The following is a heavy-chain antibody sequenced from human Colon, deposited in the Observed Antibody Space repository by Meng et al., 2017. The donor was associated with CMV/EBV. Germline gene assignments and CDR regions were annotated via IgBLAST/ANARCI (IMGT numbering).Heavy chain of an antibody. Sequence: SETLSLTCTVSGGSIRSTSFYWGWIRQPPGKGLEWIGSVYYSGTTYFNPSLKSRVAISVDRSKNQFFLKLNSVTAADTAVYYCASGYCSSPSCYTGEDWFDPWGQGTLVTVSS. CDR3: ASGYCSSPSCYTGEDWFDP. D-gene: IGHD2-2*02. J-gene: IGHJ5*02. CDR1: GGSIRSTSFY. V-gene: IGHV4-39*07. CDR2: VYYSGTT.